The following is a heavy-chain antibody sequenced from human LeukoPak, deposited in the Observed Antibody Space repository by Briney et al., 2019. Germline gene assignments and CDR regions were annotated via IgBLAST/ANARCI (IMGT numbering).Heavy chain of an antibody. CDR1: GFTFSSYS. V-gene: IGHV3-21*01. CDR2: ISSSSSYI. Sequence: GGSLRLSCAASGFTFSSYSMNWVRQAPGKGLEWVSSISSSSSYIYYADSVKGRSTISRDNAKNSLYLQMNSLRAEDTAVYYCARVTTTVVTSGAFDIWGQGTMVTVSS. J-gene: IGHJ3*02. D-gene: IGHD4-23*01. CDR3: ARVTTTVVTSGAFDI.